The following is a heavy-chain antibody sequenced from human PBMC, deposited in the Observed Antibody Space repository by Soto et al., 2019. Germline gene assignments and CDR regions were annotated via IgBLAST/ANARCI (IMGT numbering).Heavy chain of an antibody. Sequence: SETLSLTCTVSDDSIRSYHWTWIRQPPGKELEWIGCVYYSGSTNYNPSLKRRVTISVDTSKNQFSLKLSSVTAADTAVYYCARDRGGRIPDYWGQGTLVTVYS. CDR1: DDSIRSYH. V-gene: IGHV4-59*01. J-gene: IGHJ4*02. D-gene: IGHD3-10*01. CDR2: VYYSGST. CDR3: ARDRGGRIPDY.